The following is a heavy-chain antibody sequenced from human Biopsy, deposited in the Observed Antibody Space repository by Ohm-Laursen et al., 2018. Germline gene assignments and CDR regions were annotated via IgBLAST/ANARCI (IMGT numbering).Heavy chain of an antibody. CDR2: IYYSGST. Sequence: GTLSLTCTVSGGSISSYYWNWIPQPPGKGLEWIGDIYYSGSTKYNPSLKSRVNISVDMSKSHLSLKLTLVTTAATAVYYCARGNEVMVTVPYFFDYWGQGTLVIVSS. CDR1: GGSISSYY. D-gene: IGHD4-23*01. V-gene: IGHV4-59*01. CDR3: ARGNEVMVTVPYFFDY. J-gene: IGHJ4*02.